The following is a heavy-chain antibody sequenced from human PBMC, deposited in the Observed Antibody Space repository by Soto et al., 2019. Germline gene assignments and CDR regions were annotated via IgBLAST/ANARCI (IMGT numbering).Heavy chain of an antibody. CDR2: ISGSGGST. V-gene: IGHV3-23*01. CDR1: GFTFSSYA. J-gene: IGHJ1*01. D-gene: IGHD3-22*01. Sequence: GGSLRLSCAASGFTFSSYAMSWVRQAPGKGLEWVSAISGSGGSTYYADSVKGRFTISRDNSKNTLYLQMNSLRAEDTAVYYCAKLYYDSSGYYYRYFQHWGQGTLVTVSS. CDR3: AKLYYDSSGYYYRYFQH.